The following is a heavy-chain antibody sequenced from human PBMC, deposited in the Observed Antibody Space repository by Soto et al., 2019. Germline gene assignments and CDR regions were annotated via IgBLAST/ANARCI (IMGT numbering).Heavy chain of an antibody. D-gene: IGHD2-21*02. J-gene: IGHJ5*02. CDR1: GYTFISYG. CDR3: ASDGASDWRTRGTRFDP. CDR2: ISTYNGKT. Sequence: QVQLVQSGVEVKKPGASVRVSCKASGYTFISYGISWLRQAPGQGPEWMGWISTYNGKTNYAQKLQGRVTMTTPTSRSTAYMELRRLRSADTAVHYCASDGASDWRTRGTRFDPWGKGTLVTVSS. V-gene: IGHV1-18*01.